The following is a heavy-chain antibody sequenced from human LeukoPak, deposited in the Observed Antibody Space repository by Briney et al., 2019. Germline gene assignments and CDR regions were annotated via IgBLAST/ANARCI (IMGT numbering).Heavy chain of an antibody. D-gene: IGHD2-8*01. CDR3: ARDFCTNGVCYVGYYYYYMDV. CDR2: ISSSSSYI. V-gene: IGHV3-21*01. Sequence: GGSLRLSCAASGFTFSSYSMNWARQAPGKGLEWVSSISSSSSYIYYADSVKGRFTISRDNAKNSLYLQMNSLRAEDTAVYYCARDFCTNGVCYVGYYYYYMDVWGKGTTVTVS. J-gene: IGHJ6*03. CDR1: GFTFSSYS.